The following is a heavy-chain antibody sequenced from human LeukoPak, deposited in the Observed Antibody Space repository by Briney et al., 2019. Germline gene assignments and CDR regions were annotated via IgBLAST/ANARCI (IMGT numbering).Heavy chain of an antibody. V-gene: IGHV3-23*01. CDR3: AKDPLNTVMVSPTFDY. D-gene: IGHD5-18*01. Sequence: PGGSLRFSCAASGFTFSSYAMSWVRQAPGKGLEWVSGISGSGDDTYYAASVKGRFTVSRDTSKNTLYLQMNSLRAEDTAVYYCAKDPLNTVMVSPTFDYWGQGTLVTVSS. CDR1: GFTFSSYA. CDR2: ISGSGDDT. J-gene: IGHJ4*02.